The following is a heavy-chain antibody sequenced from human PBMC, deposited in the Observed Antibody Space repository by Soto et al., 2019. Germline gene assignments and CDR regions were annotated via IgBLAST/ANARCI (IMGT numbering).Heavy chain of an antibody. CDR1: GCTLSSYA. D-gene: IGHD5-12*01. CDR3: AKDYIVATMTFDY. Sequence: EVQLLESGGGLVQPGGSLRLSCAASGCTLSSYAMSWVRQAPGKGLEWVSAISGSGGSTYYADSVKGRFTISRDNSKNTLYLQMNSLRAEDTAVYYCAKDYIVATMTFDYWGQGTLVTVSS. J-gene: IGHJ4*02. V-gene: IGHV3-23*01. CDR2: ISGSGGST.